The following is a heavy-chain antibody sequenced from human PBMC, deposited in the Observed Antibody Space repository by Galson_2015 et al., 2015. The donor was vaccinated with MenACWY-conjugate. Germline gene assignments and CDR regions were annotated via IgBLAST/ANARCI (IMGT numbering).Heavy chain of an antibody. Sequence: SLRLSCAASGFTFSSYSMNWVRQAPGKGLEWVSYISSSSSTIYYADSVKGRFTISRDNAKNSLYLQMNSLRAEDTAVYYCARELDGWSVAFDIWGQGTMVTVSS. CDR3: ARELDGWSVAFDI. J-gene: IGHJ3*02. CDR1: GFTFSSYS. CDR2: ISSSSSTI. D-gene: IGHD5-24*01. V-gene: IGHV3-48*04.